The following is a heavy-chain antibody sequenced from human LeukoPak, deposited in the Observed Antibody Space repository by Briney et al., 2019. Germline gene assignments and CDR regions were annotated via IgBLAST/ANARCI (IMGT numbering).Heavy chain of an antibody. CDR1: GFTFSSYG. J-gene: IGHJ3*02. Sequence: PGRSLRLSCAASGFTFSSYGMHWVRQAPGKGLEWVAVIWYDGSNKYYADSVKGRFTISRDNSKNTLYLQMNSLRAEDTAVYYCARAGDWDDAFDIWGQGTMVTVSS. D-gene: IGHD3/OR15-3a*01. V-gene: IGHV3-33*01. CDR3: ARAGDWDDAFDI. CDR2: IWYDGSNK.